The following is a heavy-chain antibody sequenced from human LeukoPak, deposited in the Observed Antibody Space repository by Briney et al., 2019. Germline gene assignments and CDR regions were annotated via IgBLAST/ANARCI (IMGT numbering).Heavy chain of an antibody. CDR1: GGSISSNSYY. V-gene: IGHV4-39*01. D-gene: IGHD2-2*01. CDR2: IYYSGST. CDR3: ARRRYHDY. J-gene: IGHJ4*02. Sequence: PSETLSLTCAVSGGSISSNSYYWGWIRQPPGKGLEWIGSIYYSGSTYYNPSLKSRVTISVDTSKNQFSLKLSSVTAADTAVYYCARRRYHDYWGQGTLVTVSS.